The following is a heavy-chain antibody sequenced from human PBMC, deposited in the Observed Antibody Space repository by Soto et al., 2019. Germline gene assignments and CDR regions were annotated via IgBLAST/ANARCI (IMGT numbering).Heavy chain of an antibody. D-gene: IGHD1-1*01. Sequence: SQNLSLTCAISGDSVSSNSAAWNWIRQSPARGLEWLGRTYYRSKWYNDYVVSMKSRISINPDTSKNQFSLQLNSVTPEDTAVYYCARGTDSSFDSWGQGSPVTVSS. CDR2: TYYRSKWYN. V-gene: IGHV6-1*01. J-gene: IGHJ4*02. CDR3: ARGTDSSFDS. CDR1: GDSVSSNSAA.